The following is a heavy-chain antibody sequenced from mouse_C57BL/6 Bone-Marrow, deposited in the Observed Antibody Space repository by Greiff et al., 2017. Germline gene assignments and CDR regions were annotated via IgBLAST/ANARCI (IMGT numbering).Heavy chain of an antibody. V-gene: IGHV1-42*01. J-gene: IGHJ2*01. Sequence: VQLQQSGPELVKPGASVKISCKASGYSFTGYYMNWVKQSPEKSLEWIGEINPSTGGTTYNKKFKAKATLTVDKSSSTAYMQLKRLTSEDSAVYYCARSVYGYYVDYCDYWGQGTTLTVSS. CDR1: GYSFTGYY. CDR2: INPSTGGT. D-gene: IGHD2-3*01. CDR3: ARSVYGYYVDYCDY.